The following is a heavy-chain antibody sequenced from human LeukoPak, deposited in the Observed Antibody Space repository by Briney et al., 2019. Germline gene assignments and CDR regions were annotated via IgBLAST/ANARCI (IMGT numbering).Heavy chain of an antibody. CDR3: ARAAISKDSSGYFY. V-gene: IGHV1-18*01. J-gene: IGHJ4*02. D-gene: IGHD3-22*01. CDR2: ISAYNSNT. Sequence: ASVKVSCKASGYTFTSYGISWVRQAPGQGLEWMGWISAYNSNTNYAQKLQGRVTMTTDTSTSTAYMELRSLRSDDTAVYYCARAAISKDSSGYFYWGQGTLVTVSS. CDR1: GYTFTSYG.